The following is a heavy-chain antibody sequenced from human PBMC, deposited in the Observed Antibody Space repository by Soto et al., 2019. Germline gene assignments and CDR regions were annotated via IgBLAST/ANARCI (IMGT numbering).Heavy chain of an antibody. CDR2: IYYSGST. CDR1: GGSISSGGYY. D-gene: IGHD3-3*01. J-gene: IGHJ4*02. V-gene: IGHV4-31*03. Sequence: QVQLQESGPGLVKPSQTLSLTCTVSGGSISSGGYYWSWIRQHPGKGLEWIGYIYYSGSTYYNPSLKSRVTLSVDTSKNQFSLKLSSVTAADTAVYYCARGLYYDFWSGYYTGGYYFDYWGQGTLVTVSS. CDR3: ARGLYYDFWSGYYTGGYYFDY.